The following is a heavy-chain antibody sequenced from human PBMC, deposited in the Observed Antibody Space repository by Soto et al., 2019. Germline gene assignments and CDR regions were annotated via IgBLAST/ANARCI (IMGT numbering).Heavy chain of an antibody. Sequence: GKVSCRSPGYLSSNYAITPVRQDPGQELEWLGWISAYNDNTASAQRLQGRVTFTTDTSTSTAYMELRGLTSDYTGLYYCVRGDPIFGLVNGVELRGQGTTVTMSS. CDR1: GYLSSNYA. D-gene: IGHD3-3*01. CDR2: ISAYNDNT. J-gene: IGHJ6*01. CDR3: VRGDPIFGLVNGVEL. V-gene: IGHV1-18*01.